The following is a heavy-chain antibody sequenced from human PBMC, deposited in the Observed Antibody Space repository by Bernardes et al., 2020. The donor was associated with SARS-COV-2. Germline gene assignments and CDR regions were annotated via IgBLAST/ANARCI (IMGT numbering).Heavy chain of an antibody. CDR1: GFSLCTSGVG. CDR3: AHQLLYLGVSYFDY. D-gene: IGHD2-2*02. V-gene: IGHV2-5*02. Sequence: SGPTLVKPTQTLTLTCTFSGFSLCTSGVGVGWIRQPPGKALEWLALIYWDDDKRYSPSLKSRLTITKDTSKNQVVLTMTNMDPVDTATYYCAHQLLYLGVSYFDYWGQGTLVTV. J-gene: IGHJ4*02. CDR2: IYWDDDK.